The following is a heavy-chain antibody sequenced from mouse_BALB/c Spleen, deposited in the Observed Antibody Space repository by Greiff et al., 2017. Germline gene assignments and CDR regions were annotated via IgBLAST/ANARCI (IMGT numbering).Heavy chain of an antibody. Sequence: EVQLVESGGDLVKPGGSLKLSCAASGFTFSSYGMSWVRQTPDKRLEWVATISSGGSYTYYPDSVKGRFTISRDNAKNTLYLQMSSLKSEDTAMYYCARLDGAMDYWGQGTSVTVSS. J-gene: IGHJ4*01. CDR1: GFTFSSYG. CDR3: ARLDGAMDY. V-gene: IGHV5-6*01. D-gene: IGHD1-2*01. CDR2: ISSGGSYT.